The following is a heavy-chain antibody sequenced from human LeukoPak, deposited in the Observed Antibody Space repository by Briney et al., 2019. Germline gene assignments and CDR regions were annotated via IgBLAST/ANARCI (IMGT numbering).Heavy chain of an antibody. Sequence: PSETLSLTCSVSGGSIGSYYWSWIRQPPGKGLEWIGHLSNSGSTNYNPSLKSRATISVDTSKNQFSLKLNSVTAADTAVYYCARATETFSWFLQHWGQGTLVTVSS. J-gene: IGHJ1*01. D-gene: IGHD6-13*01. CDR1: GGSIGSYY. CDR2: LSNSGST. CDR3: ARATETFSWFLQH. V-gene: IGHV4-59*01.